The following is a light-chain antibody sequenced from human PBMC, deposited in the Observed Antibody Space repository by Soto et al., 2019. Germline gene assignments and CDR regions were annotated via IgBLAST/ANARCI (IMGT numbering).Light chain of an antibody. Sequence: QSALTQPPSASGYPGQSVTISCTGTSSDVGAYNYVSWYQQHPGKAPKLIIYEVNKRPSGVPDRFSGSKSGNTASLTVSGLQAEDEADYYCSSHTGSNTYVFGAGTKVTVL. V-gene: IGLV2-8*01. CDR3: SSHTGSNTYV. J-gene: IGLJ1*01. CDR2: EVN. CDR1: SSDVGAYNY.